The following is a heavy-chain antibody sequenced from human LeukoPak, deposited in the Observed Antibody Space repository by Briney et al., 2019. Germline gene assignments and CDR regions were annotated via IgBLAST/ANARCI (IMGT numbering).Heavy chain of an antibody. V-gene: IGHV1-69*05. J-gene: IGHJ4*02. D-gene: IGHD3-22*01. CDR2: IIPIFGTA. CDR1: GGTFISYA. Sequence: SVKVSCKASGGTFISYAISWVRQAPGQGLEWMGRIIPIFGTANYAQKFQGRVTITTDESTSTAYMELSSLRSEDTAVYYCARDYYYDSSGYASWGQGTLVTVSS. CDR3: ARDYYYDSSGYAS.